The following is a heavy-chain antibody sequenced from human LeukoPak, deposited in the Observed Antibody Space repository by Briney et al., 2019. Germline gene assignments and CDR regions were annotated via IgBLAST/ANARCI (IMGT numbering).Heavy chain of an antibody. V-gene: IGHV4-39*01. CDR1: GGSISSSSYY. Sequence: PSETLSLTCTVSGGSISSSSYYWGWIRQPPGKGLEWIGSIYYSGSTYYNPSLKSRVTISVDTSKNQFSLKLSSVTAADTAVYYCALDTIGARPNFDYWGQGTLVTVSS. D-gene: IGHD4/OR15-4a*01. J-gene: IGHJ4*02. CDR2: IYYSGST. CDR3: ALDTIGARPNFDY.